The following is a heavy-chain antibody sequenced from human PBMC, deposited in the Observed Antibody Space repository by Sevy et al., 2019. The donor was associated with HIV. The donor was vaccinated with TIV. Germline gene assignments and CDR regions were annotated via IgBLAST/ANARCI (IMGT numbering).Heavy chain of an antibody. J-gene: IGHJ5*02. Sequence: GGSLRLSCAASGFTFSSYGMHWVRQAPGKGLEWVAVISYDGSNKYYADSVKGRFSISRDNSKNTLYLQMNSLRAEDTAVYYCAKEVPYYDFWCGYYDGWFDPWGQGTLVTVSS. CDR2: ISYDGSNK. CDR3: AKEVPYYDFWCGYYDGWFDP. V-gene: IGHV3-30*18. D-gene: IGHD3-3*01. CDR1: GFTFSSYG.